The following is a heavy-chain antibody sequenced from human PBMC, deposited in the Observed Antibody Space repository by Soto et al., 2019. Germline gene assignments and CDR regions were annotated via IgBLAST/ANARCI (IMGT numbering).Heavy chain of an antibody. CDR1: GDSITNVDYY. V-gene: IGHV2-26*01. J-gene: IGHJ6*02. CDR2: IFSNDEK. Sequence: PSETLSLTCVVSGDSITNVDYYWSWIRHPPGKALEWLAHIFSNDEKSYSTSLRSRLTISKDTSKSQVVLTMTNMDPVDTATYYCARCRPYYYGSGSYRYHYGMDVWGQGTTVTVS. D-gene: IGHD3-10*01. CDR3: ARCRPYYYGSGSYRYHYGMDV.